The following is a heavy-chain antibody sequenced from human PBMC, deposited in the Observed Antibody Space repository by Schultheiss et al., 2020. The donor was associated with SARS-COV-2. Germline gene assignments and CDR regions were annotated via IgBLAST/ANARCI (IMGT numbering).Heavy chain of an antibody. CDR2: INAGNGNT. V-gene: IGHV1-18*01. J-gene: IGHJ6*02. D-gene: IGHD4-17*01. CDR3: ARDRGRYYGDYGVADV. Sequence: ASVKVSCKASGYTFTSYGISWVRQAPGQGLEWMGWINAGNGNTNYAQKLQGRVTMTTDTSTSTAYMELRSLRSDDTAVYYCARDRGRYYGDYGVADVWGQGTTVTVSS. CDR1: GYTFTSYG.